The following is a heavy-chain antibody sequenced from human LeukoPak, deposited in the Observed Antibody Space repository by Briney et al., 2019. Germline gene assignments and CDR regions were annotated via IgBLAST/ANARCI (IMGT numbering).Heavy chain of an antibody. CDR2: IYYSGST. CDR1: GGSISSYY. V-gene: IGHV4-59*12. Sequence: SETLSLTCTVSGGSISSYYWSWIRQPPGKGLEWIGYIYYSGSTNYNPSLKSRVTISVDTSKNQLSLKLSSVTAADTAVYYCARESNYYGSGTGWFDPWGQGTLVTVSS. J-gene: IGHJ5*02. D-gene: IGHD3-10*01. CDR3: ARESNYYGSGTGWFDP.